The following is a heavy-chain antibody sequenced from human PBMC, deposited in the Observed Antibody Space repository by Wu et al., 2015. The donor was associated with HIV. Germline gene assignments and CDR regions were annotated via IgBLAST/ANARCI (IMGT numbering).Heavy chain of an antibody. CDR3: ARNFDILTGGDDAFDI. V-gene: IGHV1-18*01. Sequence: QVQLVQSGAEVKKPGASVKVSCKASGYTFTSYAITWVRQAPGQGLEWMGWISAYNGDTNYAQNLQGRVTMTTDTSTSTAYMELRSLRSDDTAVYYCARNFDILTGGDDAFDIWGQGTMVTVSS. CDR1: GYTFTSYA. CDR2: ISAYNGDT. J-gene: IGHJ3*02. D-gene: IGHD3-9*01.